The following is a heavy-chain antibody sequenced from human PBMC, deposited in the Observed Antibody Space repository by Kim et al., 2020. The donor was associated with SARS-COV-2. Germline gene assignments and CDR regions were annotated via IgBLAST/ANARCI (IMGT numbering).Heavy chain of an antibody. J-gene: IGHJ4*02. Sequence: GGSLRLSCAASGFTFSSYAMHWVRQAPGKGLEWVAVISYDGSNKYYADSVKGRFTISRDNSKNTLYLQMNSLRAEDTAVYYCARDFGLWLEHELWYWGQGTLVTVSS. CDR3: ARDFGLWLEHELWY. CDR1: GFTFSSYA. D-gene: IGHD6-19*01. V-gene: IGHV3-30-3*01. CDR2: ISYDGSNK.